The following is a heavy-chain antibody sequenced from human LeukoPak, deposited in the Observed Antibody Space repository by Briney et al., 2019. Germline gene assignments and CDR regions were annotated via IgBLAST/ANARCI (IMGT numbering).Heavy chain of an antibody. Sequence: GASVKVSCKASGYTFTSYGISWVRQAPGQGLEWMGWISAYNGNTNYAQKLQGRVTTTTDTSTSTAYMELRSLRSDDTAVYYCARRYRYSSSWYFGYWGQGTLVTVSS. CDR3: ARRYRYSSSWYFGY. J-gene: IGHJ4*02. CDR1: GYTFTSYG. CDR2: ISAYNGNT. V-gene: IGHV1-18*01. D-gene: IGHD6-13*01.